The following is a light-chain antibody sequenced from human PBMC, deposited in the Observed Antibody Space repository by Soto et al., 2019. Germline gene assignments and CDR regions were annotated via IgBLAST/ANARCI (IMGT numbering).Light chain of an antibody. Sequence: EIMMTQSPATLSVSPGERATLSCRASQTVSSNLAWYQQKPGQAPRLLIYGASTRATGIPARFSGSGSGTEFTLTISSLQSEDFAVYYCQKYNNWPPWTFGPGTKVDIK. CDR3: QKYNNWPPWT. J-gene: IGKJ1*01. V-gene: IGKV3-15*01. CDR1: QTVSSN. CDR2: GAS.